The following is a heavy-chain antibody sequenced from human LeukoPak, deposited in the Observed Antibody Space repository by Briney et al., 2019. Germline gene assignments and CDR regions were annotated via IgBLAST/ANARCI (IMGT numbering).Heavy chain of an antibody. D-gene: IGHD2-15*01. Sequence: SETLSLTCTVSGGSISSYYWSWIRQPPGKGLEWIGYIYYSGSTNYNPSLKSRVTISVDTSKNQFSLKLSSVTAADTAVYYCARESTDIVVVVAATDPLLIDWFDPWGQGTLVTVSS. CDR1: GGSISSYY. J-gene: IGHJ5*02. CDR3: ARESTDIVVVVAATDPLLIDWFDP. V-gene: IGHV4-59*12. CDR2: IYYSGST.